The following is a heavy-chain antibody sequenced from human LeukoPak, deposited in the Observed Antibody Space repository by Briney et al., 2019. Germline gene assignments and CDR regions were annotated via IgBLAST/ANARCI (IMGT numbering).Heavy chain of an antibody. CDR3: ARDGHDCVDYFFDY. CDR1: GFTFSSYE. CDR2: ISSSGYTI. V-gene: IGHV3-48*03. J-gene: IGHJ4*02. D-gene: IGHD4-17*01. Sequence: PGGSLRLSCAASGFTFSSYEMNWVRQAPGKGLEWVSYISSSGYTIYYADSVKGRFTISRDNTKNSLYLQMNSLRAEDTAVYYCARDGHDCVDYFFDYWGQGTLVTVSS.